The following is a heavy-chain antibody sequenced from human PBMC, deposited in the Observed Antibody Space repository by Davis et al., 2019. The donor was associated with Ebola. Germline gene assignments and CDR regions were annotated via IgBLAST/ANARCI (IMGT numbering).Heavy chain of an antibody. V-gene: IGHV1-8*01. D-gene: IGHD2-2*02. CDR3: ARGVVVPAAILVWFDP. CDR1: GYTFTSYD. CDR2: MNPNSGNT. Sequence: ASVKVSCKASGYTFTSYDINWVRQATGQGLEWMGWMNPNSGNTGYAQKFQGRVTMTRDTSTSTVYMELSSLRSEDTAVYYCARGVVVPAAILVWFDPWGQGTLVTVSS. J-gene: IGHJ5*02.